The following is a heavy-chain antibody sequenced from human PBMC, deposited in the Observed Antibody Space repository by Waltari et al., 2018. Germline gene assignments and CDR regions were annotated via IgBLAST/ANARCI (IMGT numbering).Heavy chain of an antibody. CDR2: IYYSGST. D-gene: IGHD2-2*01. J-gene: IGHJ6*03. CDR3: ARRQPSAYYYYMDV. CDR1: GGSISSSSYY. Sequence: QLQLQESGPGLVKPSETLSLTCTVSGGSISSSSYYWGWIRQPPGKGLEWIGSIYYSGSTYYNPSLKSRVTISVDTSKNQFSLKLSSVTAADTAVYYCARRQPSAYYYYMDVWGKGTTVTVSS. V-gene: IGHV4-39*01.